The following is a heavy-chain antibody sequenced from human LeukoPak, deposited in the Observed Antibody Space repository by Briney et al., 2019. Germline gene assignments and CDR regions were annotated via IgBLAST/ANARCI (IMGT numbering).Heavy chain of an antibody. V-gene: IGHV1-69*13. CDR2: IIPIFGTA. CDR1: GGTFSSYA. Sequence: GATVKVSCKASGGTFSSYAISWVRQAPGQGLEWMGGIIPIFGTANYAQKFQGRVTITADESTSTAYMELSSLRSEDTAVYYCASPSGWYTSLFDYWGQGTLVTVSS. D-gene: IGHD6-19*01. J-gene: IGHJ4*02. CDR3: ASPSGWYTSLFDY.